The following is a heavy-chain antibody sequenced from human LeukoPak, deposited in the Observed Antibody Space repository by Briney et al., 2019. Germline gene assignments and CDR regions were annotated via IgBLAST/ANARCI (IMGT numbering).Heavy chain of an antibody. V-gene: IGHV3-33*01. Sequence: SGGSLRLSCSASGFTFSRHGMHWVRQAPGKGLEWVAVIWYDATNKYYADSVKGRFTISRDSSKNTLYLHMNSLRAEDTSVYYCARSSIVLAGTGPFDFWGQGTLVTVSS. CDR3: ARSSIVLAGTGPFDF. CDR1: GFTFSRHG. D-gene: IGHD6-19*01. CDR2: IWYDATNK. J-gene: IGHJ4*02.